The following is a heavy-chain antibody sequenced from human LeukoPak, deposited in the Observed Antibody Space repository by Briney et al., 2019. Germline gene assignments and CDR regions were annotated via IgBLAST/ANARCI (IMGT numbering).Heavy chain of an antibody. Sequence: ASVKVSCKASGYTFTSYYMHWVRQAPGQGLESMGWINPNSGGTNYAQKFQGRVTMTRDTSISTAYMELSSLRSEDTAVYHCAKYSSGWYDYWGQGTLVTVSS. D-gene: IGHD6-19*01. CDR3: AKYSSGWYDY. V-gene: IGHV1-2*02. CDR1: GYTFTSYY. J-gene: IGHJ4*02. CDR2: INPNSGGT.